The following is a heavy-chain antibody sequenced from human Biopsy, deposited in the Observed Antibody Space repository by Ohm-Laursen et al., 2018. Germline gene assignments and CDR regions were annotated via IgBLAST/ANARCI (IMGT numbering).Heavy chain of an antibody. Sequence: SLRLSCAAAGFTFSSYGMHWVRQAPGKGLEWVAAIWYDGSNKNYADSVKGRFTISRDNSKDTLYLQMNSLRGEDTAVYYCAKCMTGGSNYYFHHCGQGTLVTVSS. D-gene: IGHD2-8*01. J-gene: IGHJ4*02. CDR1: GFTFSSYG. CDR2: IWYDGSNK. CDR3: AKCMTGGSNYYFHH. V-gene: IGHV3-33*06.